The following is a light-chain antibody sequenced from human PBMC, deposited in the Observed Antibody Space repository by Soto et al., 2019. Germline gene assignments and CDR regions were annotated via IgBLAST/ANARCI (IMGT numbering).Light chain of an antibody. CDR1: QSVSIC. CDR3: QQRISWPPT. V-gene: IGKV3-11*01. CDR2: DAS. Sequence: EIVLTQSPATLSLSPGERATVSCRASQSVSICLAWYQRKPGQAPRLLIYDASNRATGIPARFSGSGSGADFTLTISSLEPEDFAVYYCQQRISWPPTFGQGTRLEIK. J-gene: IGKJ5*01.